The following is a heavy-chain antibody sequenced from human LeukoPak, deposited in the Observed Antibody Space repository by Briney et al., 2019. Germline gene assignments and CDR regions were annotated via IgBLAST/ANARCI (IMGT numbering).Heavy chain of an antibody. J-gene: IGHJ4*02. Sequence: SETLSLTCTVSGGSISSYYWSWIREPPGKGLEWIGYIYYSGSTNYNPSLKSRVTISVDTSKNQFSLKLSSVTAADTAVYYCARFSEGFVYWGQGTLVTVSS. V-gene: IGHV4-59*01. CDR1: GGSISSYY. CDR3: ARFSEGFVY. D-gene: IGHD1-14*01. CDR2: IYYSGST.